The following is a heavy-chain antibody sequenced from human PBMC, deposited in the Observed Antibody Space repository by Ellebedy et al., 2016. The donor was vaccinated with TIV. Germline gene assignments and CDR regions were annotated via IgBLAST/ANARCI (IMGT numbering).Heavy chain of an antibody. CDR2: IPSSGRYI. D-gene: IGHD2-2*01. V-gene: IGHV3-21*01. CDR3: ARHLDGSTLDY. Sequence: GGSLRLSXAASGFTFSTYHMNWVRQAPGKGLEWVSSIPSSGRYIYYADSVKGRFTVSRDNAKNSLYLQMNSLRAEDTAVYYCARHLDGSTLDYWGQGTLVTVSS. CDR1: GFTFSTYH. J-gene: IGHJ4*02.